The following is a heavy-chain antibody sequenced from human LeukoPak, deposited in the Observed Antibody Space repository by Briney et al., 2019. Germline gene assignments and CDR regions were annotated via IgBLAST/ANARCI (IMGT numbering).Heavy chain of an antibody. CDR1: GFTFSMYA. J-gene: IGHJ6*02. CDR2: ISGSGDYT. Sequence: PGGSLRLSCAPSGFTFSMYAMSWVRQAPGKGLEWVSAISGSGDYTYYADSVKGRFTISRDNPKNTLYLQMHSLRVEDTAVYYCAKSLGSFGYAAYFYFGLAVWGQGTTVTVSS. CDR3: AKSLGSFGYAAYFYFGLAV. V-gene: IGHV3-23*01. D-gene: IGHD3-16*01.